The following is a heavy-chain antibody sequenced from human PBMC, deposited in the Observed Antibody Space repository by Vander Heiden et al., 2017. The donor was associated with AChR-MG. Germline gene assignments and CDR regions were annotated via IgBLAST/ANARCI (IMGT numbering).Heavy chain of an antibody. V-gene: IGHV3-30*18. CDR1: EFTFSSYA. CDR3: AKDLLSKNSLYYYGMDV. J-gene: IGHJ6*02. D-gene: IGHD1-7*01. CDR2: ISYDGSNK. Sequence: QVQLVESGRGVVQPGRSLRLSCAASEFTFSSYAMHWARQAPGKGLDGVAVISYDGSNKYYADSVKGRFTISRDNSKNTLYLQMNSLRAEDTAVYYCAKDLLSKNSLYYYGMDVWGQGTTVTVSS.